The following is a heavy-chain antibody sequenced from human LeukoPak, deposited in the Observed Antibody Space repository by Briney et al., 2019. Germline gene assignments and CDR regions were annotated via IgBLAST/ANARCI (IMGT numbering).Heavy chain of an antibody. CDR1: GGSVSSGSYY. V-gene: IGHV4-61*01. CDR3: ARVASTSTFDY. Sequence: SQTLSLTCAVSGGSVSSGSYYWSWIRQPPGKGLEWIGYIYYSGSTNYNPSLKSRVTISVDTSKNQFSLKLSSVTAADTAVYYCARVASTSTFDYWGQGTLVTVSS. J-gene: IGHJ4*02. D-gene: IGHD1-1*01. CDR2: IYYSGST.